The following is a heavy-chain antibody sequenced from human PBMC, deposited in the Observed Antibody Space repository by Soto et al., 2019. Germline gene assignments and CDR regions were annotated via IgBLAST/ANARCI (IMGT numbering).Heavy chain of an antibody. Sequence: SVKVSCKASGGTFSSYAIIWVRQAPGQGLEWMGGIIPIFGTANYAQKFQGRVTITADESTSTAYMELSSLRSEDTAVYYCARENSSSRSDYYYYGMDVWGQGTTVTVSS. V-gene: IGHV1-69*13. J-gene: IGHJ6*02. CDR1: GGTFSSYA. CDR3: ARENSSSRSDYYYYGMDV. CDR2: IIPIFGTA. D-gene: IGHD6-13*01.